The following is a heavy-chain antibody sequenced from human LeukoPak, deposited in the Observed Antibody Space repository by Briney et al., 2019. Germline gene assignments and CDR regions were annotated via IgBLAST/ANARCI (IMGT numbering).Heavy chain of an antibody. Sequence: GASVKVSCKASGYTFTGYFIHWVRQAPGQGLEWMGWINPSSGATNYAQNFQGRVTLTREMSISTAYMEVSRLLSDDTAVYYCAGVTYDRSGYYNGIPYWGQGTLVIVSS. D-gene: IGHD3-22*01. CDR3: AGVTYDRSGYYNGIPY. J-gene: IGHJ4*02. CDR2: INPSSGAT. V-gene: IGHV1-2*02. CDR1: GYTFTGYF.